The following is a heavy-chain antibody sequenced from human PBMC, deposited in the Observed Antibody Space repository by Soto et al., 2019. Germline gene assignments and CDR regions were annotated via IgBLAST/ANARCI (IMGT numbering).Heavy chain of an antibody. V-gene: IGHV3-33*06. J-gene: IGHJ4*02. Sequence: QVQLVESGGGVVQPGRSLRLSCAASGFTFSSYGMHWVRQAPGKGLEWVAVMYYDGSDEYYADSVKGRFTISRDNSKNTLYLQMNGLRAEVTAIYYCAKDYSSTSYGINYWGQGTLVSVSS. CDR2: MYYDGSDE. CDR3: AKDYSSTSYGINY. CDR1: GFTFSSYG. D-gene: IGHD5-18*01.